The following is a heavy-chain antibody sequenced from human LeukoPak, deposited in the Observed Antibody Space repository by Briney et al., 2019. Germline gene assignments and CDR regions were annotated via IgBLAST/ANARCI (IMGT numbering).Heavy chain of an antibody. J-gene: IGHJ6*03. CDR3: ASVATMDYYYYMDV. CDR2: IIPIFGTA. Sequence: ASVKGSCKASEGTFSSYAISWVRQAPGQGLEWMGGIIPIFGTANYAQKFQGRVTITTDESTSTAYMELSSLRSEDTAVYYCASVATMDYYYYMDVWGKGTTVTVSS. V-gene: IGHV1-69*05. CDR1: EGTFSSYA. D-gene: IGHD5-12*01.